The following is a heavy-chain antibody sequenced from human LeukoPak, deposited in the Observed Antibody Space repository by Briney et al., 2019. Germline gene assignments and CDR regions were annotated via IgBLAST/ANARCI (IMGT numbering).Heavy chain of an antibody. CDR1: GFTLSSYS. Sequence: GGSLRLSCAASGFTLSSYSINWVRQTPGKGLEWISYISLSGTNIYYADSVKGRFTISRDNAKNIVYLQMSSLRAEDTAVYYCSTAKFDLWGRGTLVTVSS. CDR2: ISLSGTNI. J-gene: IGHJ4*02. CDR3: STAKFDL. V-gene: IGHV3-48*01.